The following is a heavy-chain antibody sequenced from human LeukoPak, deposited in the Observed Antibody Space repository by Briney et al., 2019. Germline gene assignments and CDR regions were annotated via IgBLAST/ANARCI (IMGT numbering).Heavy chain of an antibody. CDR2: ISYDGSNK. CDR1: GFTFSSYA. CDR3: ARGHDYGDY. Sequence: GGSLRLSCAASGFTFSSYAMPWVRQAPGKGLEWVAVISYDGSNKYYADSVKGRFTISRDNSKNTLYLQMNSLRAEDTAVYYCARGHDYGDYWAQGTLVTVSS. J-gene: IGHJ4*02. V-gene: IGHV3-30-3*01.